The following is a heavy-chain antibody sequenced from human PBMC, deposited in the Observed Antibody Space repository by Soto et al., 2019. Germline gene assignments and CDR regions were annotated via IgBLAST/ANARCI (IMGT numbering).Heavy chain of an antibody. Sequence: QVQLVQSGAEVKKPGASVKVSCKASGYTFTSYDINWVRQATGQGLDWMGWMNPNSGNTGYAQKFQGRGTITRNTSISSVYMELSSLRSEARAVYYWARLNAVGSSYSFDYWGQGTLVTVSS. J-gene: IGHJ4*02. CDR1: GYTFTSYD. V-gene: IGHV1-8*01. CDR2: MNPNSGNT. CDR3: ARLNAVGSSYSFDY. D-gene: IGHD6-6*01.